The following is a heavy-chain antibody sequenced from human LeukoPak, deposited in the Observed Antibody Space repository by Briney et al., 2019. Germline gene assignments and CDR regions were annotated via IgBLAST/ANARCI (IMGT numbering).Heavy chain of an antibody. D-gene: IGHD5-18*01. CDR3: AKSGDTAMVTSV. J-gene: IGHJ4*02. Sequence: GGSLRLSCAASGFPFSISAMNWVRQAPGKGLEWVSVISGSGGSTYYADSVKGRFTISRDNSKNTLYLQMNSLRAEDTAVYYCAKSGDTAMVTSVWGQGTLVTVSS. V-gene: IGHV3-23*01. CDR1: GFPFSISA. CDR2: ISGSGGST.